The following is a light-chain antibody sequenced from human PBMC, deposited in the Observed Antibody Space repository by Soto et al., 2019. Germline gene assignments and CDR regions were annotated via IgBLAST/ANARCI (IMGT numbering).Light chain of an antibody. V-gene: IGLV1-51*02. CDR3: GTWDNNLSDVV. CDR1: GSNVGHNF. Sequence: QSVLTQPPSLSAAPGQKVTISCSGSGSNVGHNFVSWYQQLPGTAPRLLIYETNKRPSGIPDRFSGPKSGTSATLDIAGLQTGDEADYYCGTWDNNLSDVVFGGGTKVTVL. J-gene: IGLJ3*02. CDR2: ETN.